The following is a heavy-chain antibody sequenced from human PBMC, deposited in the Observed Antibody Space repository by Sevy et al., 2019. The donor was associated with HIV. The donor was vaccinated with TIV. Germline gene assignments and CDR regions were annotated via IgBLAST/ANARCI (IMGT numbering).Heavy chain of an antibody. CDR1: GFSFTNAW. Sequence: GGSLRLSCAASGFSFTNAWMTWVRQAPGKGLEWVGRIKRKSDGETTDYAAPVRGRFTISRDDSENTLFLQMNSLKTEDTAIYYCTGAALLFDYWGQGTLVTVSS. V-gene: IGHV3-15*01. CDR2: IKRKSDGETT. CDR3: TGAALLFDY. J-gene: IGHJ4*02. D-gene: IGHD2-15*01.